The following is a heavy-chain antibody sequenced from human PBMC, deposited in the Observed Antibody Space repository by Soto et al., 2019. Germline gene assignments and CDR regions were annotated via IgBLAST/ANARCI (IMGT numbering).Heavy chain of an antibody. CDR2: ISGSGGST. CDR1: GFTFSSYA. D-gene: IGHD6-13*01. CDR3: AKGLLAAVAAAGTNYYYYGMDV. Sequence: PGGSLRLSCAASGFTFSSYAMSWVRQAPGKGLEWVSAISGSGGSTYYADSVKGRFTISRDNSKNTLYLQMNSLRAEDTAVYYCAKGLLAAVAAAGTNYYYYGMDVWGQGTTVTVS. V-gene: IGHV3-23*01. J-gene: IGHJ6*02.